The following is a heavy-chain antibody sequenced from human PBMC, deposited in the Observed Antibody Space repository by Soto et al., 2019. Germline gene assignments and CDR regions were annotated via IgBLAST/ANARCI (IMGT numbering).Heavy chain of an antibody. J-gene: IGHJ3*02. CDR1: GGSISIGDYY. Sequence: PSETLSLTRTVSGGSISIGDYYWSWIRQPPGKGLEWIGYIYYSGSTYYNPSLKSRVTISVDASKNQFSLKLSSVTAADTAVYYCARVRLPGYCSGGSCYSAAFDIWGQGTMVTVSS. CDR2: IYYSGST. D-gene: IGHD2-15*01. V-gene: IGHV4-30-4*01. CDR3: ARVRLPGYCSGGSCYSAAFDI.